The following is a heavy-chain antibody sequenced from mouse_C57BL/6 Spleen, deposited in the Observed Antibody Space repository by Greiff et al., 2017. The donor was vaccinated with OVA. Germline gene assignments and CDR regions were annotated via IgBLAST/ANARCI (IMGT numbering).Heavy chain of an antibody. CDR3: ARTGPFAY. V-gene: IGHV1-55*01. CDR1: GYTFTSSW. CDR2: ISPGSGSP. Sequence: QVQLQPPGAELVKPGASVKMSCKASGYTFTSSWITWVKQRPGPGLEWIGDISPGSGSPNYNEKFKSKATLTVDTSSSTAYMQLSSLTSEDSAVHYCARTGPFAYWGQGTLVTVSA. J-gene: IGHJ3*01. D-gene: IGHD4-1*01.